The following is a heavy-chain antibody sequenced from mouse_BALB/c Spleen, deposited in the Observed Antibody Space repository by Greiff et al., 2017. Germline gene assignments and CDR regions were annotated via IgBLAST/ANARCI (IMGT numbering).Heavy chain of an antibody. V-gene: IGHV1-69*02. J-gene: IGHJ2*01. Sequence: QVQLQQSGAELVRPGASVKLSCKASGYTFTSYWINWVKQRPGQGLEWIGNIYPSDSYTNYNQKFKDKATLTVDKSSSTAYMQLSSPTSEDSAVYYCTRGGGYFYFDYWGQGTTLTVSS. CDR3: TRGGGYFYFDY. CDR2: IYPSDSYT. CDR1: GYTFTSYW. D-gene: IGHD2-14*01.